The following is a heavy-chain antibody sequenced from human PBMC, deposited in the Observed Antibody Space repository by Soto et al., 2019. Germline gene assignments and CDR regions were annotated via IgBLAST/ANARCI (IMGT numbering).Heavy chain of an antibody. CDR2: ISGSGGST. Sequence: GGSLRLSCAASGFTFSSYAMSWVRQAXGKGLEWVSAISGSGGSTYYADSVKGRFTISRDNSKNTLYLQMNSLRAEDTAVYYCAKDLTMIVVVAFDPWGQGTLVTVSS. D-gene: IGHD3-22*01. CDR1: GFTFSSYA. CDR3: AKDLTMIVVVAFDP. J-gene: IGHJ5*02. V-gene: IGHV3-23*01.